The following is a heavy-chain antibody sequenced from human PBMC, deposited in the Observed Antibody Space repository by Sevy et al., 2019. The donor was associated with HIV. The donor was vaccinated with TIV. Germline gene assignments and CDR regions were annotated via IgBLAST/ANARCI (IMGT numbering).Heavy chain of an antibody. V-gene: IGHV4-39*02. J-gene: IGHJ4*02. D-gene: IGHD6-13*01. CDR1: GVSISSSSYY. CDR3: ARRRQHPDGNYFDY. Sequence: SETLSLTCTVSGVSISSSSYYWAWIRQPPGKGLEWIGSIYYSGSTYYNPSLKSRVTISLDTSKNHFSLKLTSATAADTAVYYCARRRQHPDGNYFDYWGQGTLVTVSS. CDR2: IYYSGST.